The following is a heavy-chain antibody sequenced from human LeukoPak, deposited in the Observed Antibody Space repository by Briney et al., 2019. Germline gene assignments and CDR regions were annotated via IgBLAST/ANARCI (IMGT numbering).Heavy chain of an antibody. CDR2: IYSGGST. Sequence: GGSLRLSCAASGFTVSSNYMSWVRPAPGKGLEWVSVIYSGGSTYYADSVKGRFTISRDNSKNTLYLQMNSLRAEDTAVYYCARDESSYGLDYWGQGTLVTVSS. J-gene: IGHJ4*02. CDR3: ARDESSYGLDY. D-gene: IGHD5-18*01. V-gene: IGHV3-53*01. CDR1: GFTVSSNY.